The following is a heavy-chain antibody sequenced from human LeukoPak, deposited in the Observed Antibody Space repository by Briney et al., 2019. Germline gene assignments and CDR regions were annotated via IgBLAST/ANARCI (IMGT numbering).Heavy chain of an antibody. V-gene: IGHV4-34*01. J-gene: IGHJ4*02. CDR3: ARASLDY. Sequence: SSETLSLTCAVCGGSFSGYYWSWIRQPPGKGLEWIGEINHSGSTNYNPSLKSRVTISVDTSKNQLSLKLRSVTAADTAVYYCARASLDYWGQGTLVTVSS. CDR2: INHSGST. CDR1: GGSFSGYY.